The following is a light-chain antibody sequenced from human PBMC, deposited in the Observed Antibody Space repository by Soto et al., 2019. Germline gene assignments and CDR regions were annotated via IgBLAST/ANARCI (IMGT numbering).Light chain of an antibody. CDR3: QQYSNLPPLT. J-gene: IGKJ4*01. Sequence: DIQMTQSPSSLSASVGDRVTITCQASQDISNYLNWYQQKPGKAPKLLIYDASNLETGVPSRFSGSGSGTDFTFTISSLQPEDIATHYCQQYSNLPPLTFGGGTNVQIK. V-gene: IGKV1-33*01. CDR1: QDISNY. CDR2: DAS.